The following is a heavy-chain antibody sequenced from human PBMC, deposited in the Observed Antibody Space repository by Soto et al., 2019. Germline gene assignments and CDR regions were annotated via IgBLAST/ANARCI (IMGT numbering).Heavy chain of an antibody. J-gene: IGHJ6*02. V-gene: IGHV1-69*01. CDR2: IIPICGTA. CDR3: ARVFGVYCSSTSCYADGMDV. CDR1: GGTFSSYA. Sequence: QVQLVQSGAEVNKPGASVKVSCKASGGTFSSYAISWVRQAPGQGLEGMGGIIPICGTANYAQKCQGRVTITADESTSTAYMELSSLRSEDTAVYYCARVFGVYCSSTSCYADGMDVWGQGTTVTVSS. D-gene: IGHD2-2*01.